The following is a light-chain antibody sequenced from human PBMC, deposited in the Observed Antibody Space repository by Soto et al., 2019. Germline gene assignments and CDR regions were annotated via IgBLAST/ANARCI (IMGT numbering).Light chain of an antibody. CDR3: QQYNGYSNT. J-gene: IGKJ2*01. CDR1: QSIGSW. CDR2: KAS. Sequence: DIQMTQSPSTLSASVGDRVTITCRASQSIGSWLAWYQQKPGKAPKLLIYKASSLESGVTSRCSGSGSGTEFPLTISSLKPDDFATYYCQQYNGYSNTFGQGTKLEIK. V-gene: IGKV1-5*03.